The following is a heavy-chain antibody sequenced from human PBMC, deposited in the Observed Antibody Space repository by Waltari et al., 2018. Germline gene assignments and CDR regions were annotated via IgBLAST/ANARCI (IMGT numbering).Heavy chain of an antibody. V-gene: IGHV3-21*01. J-gene: IGHJ4*02. D-gene: IGHD6-19*01. CDR1: GFTFSSSG. CDR2: ISSSSSYI. CDR3: ARAGYSSGWLTFNY. Sequence: EVQLVESGGGLVKPGGSLSLSCAASGFTFSSSGMNWVRPAPGKGLEWVSSISSSSSYIYYADSVKGRFTISRDNAKNSLYLQMNSLRAEDTAVYYCARAGYSSGWLTFNYWGQGTLVTVSS.